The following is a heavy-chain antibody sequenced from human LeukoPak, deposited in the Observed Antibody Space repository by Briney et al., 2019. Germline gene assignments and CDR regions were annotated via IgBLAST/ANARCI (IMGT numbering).Heavy chain of an antibody. Sequence: ASVKVSCKASGCTFTDYYMHWVRQPPGQGLEWMGWINPNSGCTNYAQKLQGRVILTSDTSIRAADMELSRLRSDDPAVYYCASSYGLYYYYGMDVWGQGTTVTISS. D-gene: IGHD5-18*01. CDR1: GCTFTDYY. J-gene: IGHJ6*02. CDR3: ASSYGLYYYYGMDV. V-gene: IGHV1-2*02. CDR2: INPNSGCT.